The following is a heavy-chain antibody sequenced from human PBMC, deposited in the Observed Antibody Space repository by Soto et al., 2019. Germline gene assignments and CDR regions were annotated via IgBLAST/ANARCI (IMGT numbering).Heavy chain of an antibody. D-gene: IGHD5-18*01. J-gene: IGHJ4*02. Sequence: SETLSLTCTVSGGSISSSSYYWGWIRQPPGKGLEWIGSIYYSGSTYCNPSLKSRVTISVDTSKNQFSLKLNSVTAADTAVYYCARPSGYSYGYVDYWGQGTLVTVSS. CDR3: ARPSGYSYGYVDY. V-gene: IGHV4-39*01. CDR1: GGSISSSSYY. CDR2: IYYSGST.